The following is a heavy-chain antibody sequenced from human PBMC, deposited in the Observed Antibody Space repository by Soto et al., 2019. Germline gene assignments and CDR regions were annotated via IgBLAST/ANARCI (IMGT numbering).Heavy chain of an antibody. V-gene: IGHV4-59*01. D-gene: IGHD3-22*01. CDR3: ARGKADSSGFDY. Sequence: PSETLSLTCTVSGGSMSSFYWSWIRLPPGKGLEWIGYIYYSGSTNYNPSLKSRVTISIDTSKNQFSLKLSSVTTADTAVYYCARGKADSSGFDYWGQGTLVIVSS. CDR1: GGSMSSFY. J-gene: IGHJ4*02. CDR2: IYYSGST.